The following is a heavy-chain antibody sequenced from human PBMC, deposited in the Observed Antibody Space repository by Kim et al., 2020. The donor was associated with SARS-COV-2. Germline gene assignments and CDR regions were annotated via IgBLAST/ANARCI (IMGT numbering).Heavy chain of an antibody. Sequence: SETLSLTCAVYGGSFSGYYWSWIRQPPGKGLEWIGEINHSGSTNYNPSLKSRVTISVDTSKNQFSLKLSSVTAADTAVYYCARGRGGLRGLGGLLYFDS. D-gene: IGHD3-3*01. CDR3: ARGRGGLRGLGGLLYFDS. J-gene: IGHJ4*01. CDR1: GGSFSGYY. V-gene: IGHV4-34*01. CDR2: INHSGST.